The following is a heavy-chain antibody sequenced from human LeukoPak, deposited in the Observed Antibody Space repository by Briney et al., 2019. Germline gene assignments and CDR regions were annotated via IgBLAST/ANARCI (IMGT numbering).Heavy chain of an antibody. Sequence: GGCLRLYRADSGLNLDNYDLGWLRKTKRKGLEWVSGINGNGGSTGYGDSMKGRFTISRDDAKNSLYLQMNSLRVEDTALYHCARNYHGSGSTAFDIWGQGPMVTVSS. CDR3: ARNYHGSGSTAFDI. D-gene: IGHD3-10*01. CDR2: INGNGGST. V-gene: IGHV3-20*01. J-gene: IGHJ3*02. CDR1: GLNLDNYD.